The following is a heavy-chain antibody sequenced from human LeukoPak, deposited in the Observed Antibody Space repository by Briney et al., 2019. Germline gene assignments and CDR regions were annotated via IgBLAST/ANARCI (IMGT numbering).Heavy chain of an antibody. Sequence: GGSLRLTCAASGITFSRYGMHWVRQAPGKGLEWVAVISYDGSNKYYADSVKGRFTISRDNSKNTLYLQMNSLRAEDTAVYYCAKIVGGIDYWGQGTLVTVSS. CDR2: ISYDGSNK. CDR1: GITFSRYG. J-gene: IGHJ4*02. V-gene: IGHV3-30*19. CDR3: AKIVGGIDY. D-gene: IGHD1-26*01.